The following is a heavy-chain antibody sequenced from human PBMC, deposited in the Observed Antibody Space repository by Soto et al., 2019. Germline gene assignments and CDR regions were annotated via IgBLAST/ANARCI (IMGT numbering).Heavy chain of an antibody. Sequence: PGGSPRLSCAASGFTFSSSAMSWARQAPGKGLEWVSAISGSGGSTYYADSVKGRFTISRDNSKNTLYLQMNSLRAEDTAVYYCAKLVRYNWNGMDVWGQGTTVTVSS. CDR3: AKLVRYNWNGMDV. V-gene: IGHV3-23*01. CDR2: ISGSGGST. J-gene: IGHJ6*02. CDR1: GFTFSSSA. D-gene: IGHD1-1*01.